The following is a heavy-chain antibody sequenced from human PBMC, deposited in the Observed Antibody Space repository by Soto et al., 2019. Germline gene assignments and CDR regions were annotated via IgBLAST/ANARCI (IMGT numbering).Heavy chain of an antibody. V-gene: IGHV3-23*01. D-gene: IGHD4-4*01. J-gene: IGHJ4*02. CDR1: GFTFTSYA. CDR2: ISASGGGT. Sequence: PGGSLRLSCAASGFTFTSYAMCWVRQAPGKGLEWVSAISASGGGTYYADSVKGRFTISRDNSINTLYLQMNSLRAEDTAVYYCAKGGTTVIDNWGQGTLVTVSS. CDR3: AKGGTTVIDN.